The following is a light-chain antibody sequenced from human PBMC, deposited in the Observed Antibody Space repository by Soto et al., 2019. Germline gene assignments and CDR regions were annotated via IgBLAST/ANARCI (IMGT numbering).Light chain of an antibody. CDR2: AAS. Sequence: AIQLTQSPSSLSASVGDRVSITCRASQAIRTALGWYQQKPGKVPKLLIYAASTLQSGVPSRFSGSGSGTAFTLTISRLQPEDFATYYCLLDFNYFWAFGQGTKVEIK. V-gene: IGKV1-6*01. CDR1: QAIRTA. J-gene: IGKJ1*01. CDR3: LLDFNYFWA.